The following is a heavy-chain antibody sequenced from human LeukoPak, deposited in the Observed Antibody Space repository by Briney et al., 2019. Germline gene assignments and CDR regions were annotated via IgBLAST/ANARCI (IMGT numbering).Heavy chain of an antibody. J-gene: IGHJ4*02. CDR3: ARVVVKGMATIRLYFDY. CDR2: IIPIFGTA. D-gene: IGHD5-24*01. CDR1: GGTFSSYA. V-gene: IGHV1-69*13. Sequence: SVKVSCKASGGTFSSYAISWVRQTPGQGLEWMGGIIPIFGTANCAQKFQGRVTITADESTSTAYMELSSLRSEDTAVYYCARVVVKGMATIRLYFDYWGQGTLVTVSS.